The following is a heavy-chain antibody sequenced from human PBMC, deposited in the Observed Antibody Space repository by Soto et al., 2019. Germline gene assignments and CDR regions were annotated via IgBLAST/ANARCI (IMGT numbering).Heavy chain of an antibody. CDR2: IYYSGST. CDR1: GGSFSDYH. D-gene: IGHD3-3*01. Sequence: SETLSLTCAVYGGSFSDYHWSWIRQHPGKGLEWIGYIYYSGSTYYNPSLKSRVTISVDTSKNQFSLKLSSVTAADTAVYYCARAPGYYTVDYYFDYWGQGTLVTVSS. CDR3: ARAPGYYTVDYYFDY. J-gene: IGHJ4*02. V-gene: IGHV4-31*11.